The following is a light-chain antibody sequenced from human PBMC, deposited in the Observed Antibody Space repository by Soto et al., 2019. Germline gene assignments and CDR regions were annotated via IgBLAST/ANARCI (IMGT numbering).Light chain of an antibody. Sequence: QLVLTQSSSAFASLGSSVKLTCTLSSGHSSYIIAWHQQQPGKAPRYLMKLEGSGSYNKGSGVPDRFSGSSSGADRYLTISNLQFEDEADYYCETWDSNTHWVFGGGTKLTVL. CDR2: LEGSGSY. J-gene: IGLJ3*02. CDR3: ETWDSNTHWV. V-gene: IGLV4-60*02. CDR1: SGHSSYI.